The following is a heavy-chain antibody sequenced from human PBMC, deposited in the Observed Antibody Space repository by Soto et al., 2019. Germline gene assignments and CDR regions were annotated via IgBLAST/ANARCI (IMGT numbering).Heavy chain of an antibody. CDR3: ARGGGSVVVVPAAVYGMDV. CDR1: GGSISSYY. Sequence: SETLSLTCTVSGGSISSYYWSWIQQPPGKGLEWIGYIYYSGSTNYNPSLKSRVTISVDTSKSQFSLKLGSVTAADTAVYYCARGGGSVVVVPAAVYGMDVWGQGTTVTVSS. V-gene: IGHV4-59*01. J-gene: IGHJ6*02. D-gene: IGHD2-2*01. CDR2: IYYSGST.